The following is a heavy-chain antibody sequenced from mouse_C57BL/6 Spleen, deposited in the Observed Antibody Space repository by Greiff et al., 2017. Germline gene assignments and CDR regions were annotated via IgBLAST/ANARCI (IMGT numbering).Heavy chain of an antibody. CDR1: GYTFTSYW. J-gene: IGHJ3*01. CDR2: IDPSDSYT. Sequence: QVQLQQPGAELVMPGASVKLSCKASGYTFTSYWMHWVKQRPGHGLEWIGEIDPSDSYTNYNQKFKGKSTLTVDKSSSTAYMQLSGLTSEDSAVCYCANDYDMRFGYWGQGTLVTVSA. V-gene: IGHV1-69*01. D-gene: IGHD2-4*01. CDR3: ANDYDMRFGY.